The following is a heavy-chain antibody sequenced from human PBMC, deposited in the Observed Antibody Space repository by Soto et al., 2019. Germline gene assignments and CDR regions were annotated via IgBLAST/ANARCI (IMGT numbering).Heavy chain of an antibody. CDR1: GGTFSSYA. CDR2: IIPISETT. J-gene: IGHJ6*02. Sequence: QVQLVQSGAEVKKPGSSVKVSCKASGGTFSSYAISWVRQAPGQGLEWMGGIIPISETTNYAQKFQGRVTITADESKSTAYMELSSLRSEDTAVYYCARSQGSSTSLELYYYYYYGMDVWGHGTTVTVSS. D-gene: IGHD2-2*01. CDR3: ARSQGSSTSLELYYYYYYGMDV. V-gene: IGHV1-69*01.